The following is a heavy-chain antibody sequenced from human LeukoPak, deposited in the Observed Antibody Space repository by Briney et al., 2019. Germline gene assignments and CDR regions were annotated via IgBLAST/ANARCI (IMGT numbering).Heavy chain of an antibody. CDR3: ARGDYCTNAVCLSSASGSYYHDS. CDR2: ITHSGST. Sequence: SETLSLTCAVSGGSFSESSWNWIRQTPAKGLEWIGEITHSGSTKYNPSLGSRVTISVDTSKAQFSLGLTSVTAADTAVYYCARGDYCTNAVCLSSASGSYYHDSWGQGTLVTVSS. D-gene: IGHD3-10*01. CDR1: GGSFSESS. J-gene: IGHJ4*02. V-gene: IGHV4-34*01.